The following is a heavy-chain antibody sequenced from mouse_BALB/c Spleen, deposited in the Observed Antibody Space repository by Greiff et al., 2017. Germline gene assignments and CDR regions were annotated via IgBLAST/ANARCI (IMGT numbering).Heavy chain of an antibody. CDR3: ASGGYGNYGLDY. CDR1: GYSFTGYF. V-gene: IGHV1-20*02. CDR2: INPYNGDT. D-gene: IGHD2-10*02. Sequence: VQLQQSGPELVKPGASVKISCKASGYSFTGYFMSWVMQSHGKSLEWIGRINPYNGDTFYNQKFKGKATLTVDKSSSTAHMELRSLASEDSAVYYCASGGYGNYGLDYWGQGTTLTVSS. J-gene: IGHJ2*01.